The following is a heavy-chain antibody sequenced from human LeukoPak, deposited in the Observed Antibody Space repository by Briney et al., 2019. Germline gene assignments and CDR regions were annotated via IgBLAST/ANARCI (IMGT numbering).Heavy chain of an antibody. CDR2: IYHSGST. J-gene: IGHJ4*02. D-gene: IGHD2-15*01. CDR1: GYSISSGYF. CDR3: AREIFCSGGSCSNAIFDY. V-gene: IGHV4-38-2*02. Sequence: SETLSLTCSVSGYSISSGYFWGWIRQPPGKGLEWIGSIYHSGSTYYNPSLKSRVTISVDTSKNQFSLTLSSVTAADTAVYYCAREIFCSGGSCSNAIFDYWGQGTLVTVSS.